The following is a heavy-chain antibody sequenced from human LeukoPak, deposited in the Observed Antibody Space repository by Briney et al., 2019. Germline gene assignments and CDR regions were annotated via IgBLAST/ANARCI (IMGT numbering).Heavy chain of an antibody. CDR2: INPNSGDT. V-gene: IGHV1-2*02. CDR1: GYTFTGYH. D-gene: IGHD5-24*01. Sequence: ASVTVSCKASGYTFTGYHVHWVRQAPGQGLEWMGWINPNSGDTNYAQKFQGRLTMTSDTSVSTAYMELSSLTSDDTAIYYCARVNAYNFDYWGQGTLVAVSS. CDR3: ARVNAYNFDY. J-gene: IGHJ4*02.